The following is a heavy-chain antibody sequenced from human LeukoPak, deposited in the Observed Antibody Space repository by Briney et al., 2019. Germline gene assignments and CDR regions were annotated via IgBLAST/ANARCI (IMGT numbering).Heavy chain of an antibody. Sequence: GGSLRLSCAASGFTFSSYKMNWVRQAPGKGLEWVSYISSSGSTIYYADSVKGRFTISRDNAKNSLYLQMNSLRAEDTAVYYCAELGITMIGGVWGKGTTVTISS. J-gene: IGHJ6*04. CDR2: ISSSGSTI. CDR3: AELGITMIGGV. CDR1: GFTFSSYK. D-gene: IGHD3-10*02. V-gene: IGHV3-48*03.